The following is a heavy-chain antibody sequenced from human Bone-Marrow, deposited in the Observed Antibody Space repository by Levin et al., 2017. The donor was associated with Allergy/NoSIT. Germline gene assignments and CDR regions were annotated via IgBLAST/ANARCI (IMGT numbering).Heavy chain of an antibody. Sequence: GESLKISCATSGFTFSSYSMNWVRQAPGKGLEWVSYINSSSGTIYYVDSVKGRFTISRDNAKKSLYLQMSSLRVEDTAVYYCVRGRPHYWGQGALVTVSS. CDR2: INSSSGTI. CDR3: VRGRPHY. J-gene: IGHJ4*02. CDR1: GFTFSSYS. V-gene: IGHV3-48*01.